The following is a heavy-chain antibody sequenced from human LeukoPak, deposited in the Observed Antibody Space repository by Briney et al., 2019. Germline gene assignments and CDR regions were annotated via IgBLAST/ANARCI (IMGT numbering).Heavy chain of an antibody. CDR3: AKSNGYGLVDI. J-gene: IGHJ3*02. V-gene: IGHV4-59*12. CDR2: IFYSGST. D-gene: IGHD3-10*01. Sequence: PSETLSLTCSVSGDFITAYYWSWIRQPAGKGLEWIGNIFYSGSTYYSPSLRSRVTISLDTSRNQFSLKLNSVTAADTAVYYCAKSNGYGLVDIRGQGTMVTVSS. CDR1: GDFITAYY.